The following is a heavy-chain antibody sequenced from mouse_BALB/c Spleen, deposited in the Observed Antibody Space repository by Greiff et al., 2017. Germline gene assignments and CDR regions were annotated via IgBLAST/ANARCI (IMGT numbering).Heavy chain of an antibody. V-gene: IGHV4-1*02. CDR3: ARGGYYYGSSYAMDY. J-gene: IGHJ4*01. CDR2: INPDSSTI. CDR1: GFDFSRYW. D-gene: IGHD1-1*01. Sequence: EVQRVESGGGLVQPGGSLKLSCAASGFDFSRYWMSWVRQAPGKGLEWIGEINPDSSTINYTPSLKDKFIISRDNAKNTLYLQMSKVRSEDTALYYCARGGYYYGSSYAMDYWGQGTSVTVSS.